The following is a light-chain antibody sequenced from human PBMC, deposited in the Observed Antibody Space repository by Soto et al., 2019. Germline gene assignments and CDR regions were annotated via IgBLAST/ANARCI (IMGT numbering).Light chain of an antibody. J-gene: IGKJ1*01. CDR1: QSVSSN. CDR2: GAS. V-gene: IGKV3-15*01. CDR3: QQYNNLWT. Sequence: EIVMTQSPATLSVSPGERATLSCRASQSVSSNLAWYQQKPGQAPRLLIYGASTRATGFPARFSGSGSGTEFTLTISSLQSEDFAVYYCQQYNNLWTFGQGTKVEIK.